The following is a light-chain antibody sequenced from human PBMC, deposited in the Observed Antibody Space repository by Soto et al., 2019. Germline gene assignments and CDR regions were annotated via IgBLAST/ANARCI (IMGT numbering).Light chain of an antibody. CDR2: EVS. J-gene: IGLJ1*01. CDR3: SSYTSSSTRV. CDR1: SSDVGGYNY. V-gene: IGLV2-14*01. Sequence: QSALTQPASVSGSPGQSITISCTGTSSDVGGYNYVSWYQQQPGKAPKLMIYEVSNRPSGVSNRCSGSKSGNTASLTISGLQAEDEADYYCSSYTSSSTRVFGTGTKLTVL.